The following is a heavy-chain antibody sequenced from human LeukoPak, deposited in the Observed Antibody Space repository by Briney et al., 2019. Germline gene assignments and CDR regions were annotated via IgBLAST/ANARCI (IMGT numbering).Heavy chain of an antibody. V-gene: IGHV1-18*01. Sequence: ASVKVSCKASGYTFTSFGLSWMRQAPGQGLEWMGWISPHNGNTNYAQKLQGRVTMTADTSTRTAYMELRSLRSDDTAVYYCAIRTGTYSYYFDYWGQGTLVTVSS. CDR2: ISPHNGNT. CDR3: AIRTGTYSYYFDY. D-gene: IGHD1-26*01. J-gene: IGHJ4*02. CDR1: GYTFTSFG.